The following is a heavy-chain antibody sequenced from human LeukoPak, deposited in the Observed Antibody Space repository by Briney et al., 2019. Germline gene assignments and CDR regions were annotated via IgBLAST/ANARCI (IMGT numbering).Heavy chain of an antibody. J-gene: IGHJ6*03. D-gene: IGHD6-19*01. V-gene: IGHV4-61*02. CDR1: GGSISSGSYY. Sequence: SETLSLTCTVSGGSISSGSYYWSWIRQPAGKGLEWIGRIYTSGSTNYNPSLKSRVTISVDTSKNQFSLKLSSVTAADTAVYYCARGRGYSSGWYYYYYYMDVWGKGTTVTVSS. CDR3: ARGRGYSSGWYYYYYYMDV. CDR2: IYTSGST.